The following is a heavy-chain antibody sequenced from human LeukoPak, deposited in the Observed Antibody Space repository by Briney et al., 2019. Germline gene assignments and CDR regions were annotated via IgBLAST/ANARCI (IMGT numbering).Heavy chain of an antibody. CDR1: GGSISSYY. J-gene: IGHJ5*02. Sequence: SETLSLTCTVSGGSISSYYWSWIRQPPGKGLEWVGYIYYSGSTNYNPSLKSRVTISVDTSKNQFSLKLSSVTAADTAVYYCAREIPQWRGFDPCGQGTLVTVSS. CDR3: AREIPQWRGFDP. D-gene: IGHD6-19*01. CDR2: IYYSGST. V-gene: IGHV4-59*01.